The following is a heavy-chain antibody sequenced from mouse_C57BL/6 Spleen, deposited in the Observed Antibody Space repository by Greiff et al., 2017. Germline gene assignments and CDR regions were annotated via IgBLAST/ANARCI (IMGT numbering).Heavy chain of an antibody. CDR3: ARQTGTGYYFDY. CDR2: ISNLAYSI. J-gene: IGHJ2*01. V-gene: IGHV5-15*01. Sequence: EVNLVESGGGLVQPGGSLKLSCAASGFTFSDYGMAWVRQAPRKGPEWVAFISNLAYSIYYADTVTGRFTISRENAKNTLYLEMSSLRSEDTAMYYCARQTGTGYYFDYWGQGTTLTVSS. CDR1: GFTFSDYG. D-gene: IGHD4-1*01.